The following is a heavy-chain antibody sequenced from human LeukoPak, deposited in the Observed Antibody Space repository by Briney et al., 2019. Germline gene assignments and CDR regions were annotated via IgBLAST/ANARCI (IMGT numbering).Heavy chain of an antibody. Sequence: SETLSLTCTVAGGSISSYYWSWIRQPPGKGLEWIGYISYSGSTNYDPSLKSRVTISVDTSKNQFSLKLSSVTAADTAVYYCARGDSSSSTRYYYYYYMDVWGKGTTVIVSS. J-gene: IGHJ6*03. D-gene: IGHD6-6*01. CDR3: ARGDSSSSTRYYYYYYMDV. CDR1: GGSISSYY. V-gene: IGHV4-59*01. CDR2: ISYSGST.